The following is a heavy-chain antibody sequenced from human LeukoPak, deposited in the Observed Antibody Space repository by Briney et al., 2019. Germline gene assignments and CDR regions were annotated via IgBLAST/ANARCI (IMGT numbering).Heavy chain of an antibody. V-gene: IGHV1-8*01. CDR3: TRAIRHQLLSDY. J-gene: IGHJ4*02. CDR2: MNPESGNT. Sequence: ASVKVSCKASGYTFSNFDINWVRQATGQGPEWMGWMNPESGNTSYAQKFQGRVTMTRDSSKSTAYMELISLRFEDTAIYYCTRAIRHQLLSDYWGQGTLVTVSS. D-gene: IGHD2-2*01. CDR1: GYTFSNFD.